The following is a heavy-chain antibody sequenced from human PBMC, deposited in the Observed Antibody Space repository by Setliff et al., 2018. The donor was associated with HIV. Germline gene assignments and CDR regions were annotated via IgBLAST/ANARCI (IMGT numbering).Heavy chain of an antibody. V-gene: IGHV3-21*01. CDR3: ARVGVGATVFFDY. CDR1: GFTFSSYS. J-gene: IGHJ4*02. CDR2: ISSSSTYI. D-gene: IGHD1-26*01. Sequence: GGSLRLSCAASGFTFSSYSMNWVRQAPGKGLEWVSSISSSSTYIYYADSVRGRFTISRDNAENSLYLQMNSLRAEDTAVYYCARVGVGATVFFDYWGQGTLVTVSS.